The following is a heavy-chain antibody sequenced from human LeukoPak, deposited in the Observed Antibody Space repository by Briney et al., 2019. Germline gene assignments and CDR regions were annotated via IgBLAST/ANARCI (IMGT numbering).Heavy chain of an antibody. J-gene: IGHJ6*02. CDR1: GFTFSSYW. CDR2: IKQDGSEK. Sequence: GGSLRLSCAASGFTFSSYWMSWVRQAPGKGLEWVAHIKQDGSEKYYVDSVKGRFTISRDNAKNSLYLQMNSLRAEDTAVYYCARVDPPDYDFWSGYYPSYYYYYGMDVWGQGTTVIVSS. D-gene: IGHD3-3*01. V-gene: IGHV3-7*01. CDR3: ARVDPPDYDFWSGYYPSYYYYYGMDV.